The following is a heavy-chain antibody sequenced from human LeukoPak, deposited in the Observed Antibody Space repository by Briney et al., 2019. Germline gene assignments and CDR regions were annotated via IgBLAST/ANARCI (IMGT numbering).Heavy chain of an antibody. J-gene: IGHJ3*02. CDR2: IYNSANS. CDR3: ARHTGSWAFDI. CDR1: GCSISGFY. V-gene: IGHV4-59*08. Sequence: SETLSLTCTVSGCSISGFYLSWIRQAPGKGLEWIANIYNSANSRFYPSPKSRVTISVDTSKNQISLKLTSVTAADTAVYYCARHTGSWAFDIWGQGTMVTVSS.